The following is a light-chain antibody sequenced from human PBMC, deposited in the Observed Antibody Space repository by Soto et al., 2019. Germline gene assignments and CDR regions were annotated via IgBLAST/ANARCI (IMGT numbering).Light chain of an antibody. CDR1: QSVSSY. J-gene: IGKJ4*01. CDR3: QQRSTSLT. CDR2: DAS. Sequence: EIVLTQSPATLSLSPGERATLSCRASQSVSSYLAWYQQKPGQAPRLLIYDASNRATGIPTRFSGSGSGTDFTLTIRIQAQDVFAYYCSQQRSTSLTFGEGTKVEIK. V-gene: IGKV3-11*01.